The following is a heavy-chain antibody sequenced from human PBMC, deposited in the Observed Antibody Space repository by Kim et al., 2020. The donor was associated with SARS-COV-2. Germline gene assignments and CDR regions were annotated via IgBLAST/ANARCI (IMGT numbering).Heavy chain of an antibody. V-gene: IGHV3-30*01. J-gene: IGHJ4*02. D-gene: IGHD3-22*01. Sequence: VKDRFTISRDNSKNTLYLQMNSLRAEDTAVYYCASDRDDYDSSGYYSAFDYWGQGTLVTVSS. CDR3: ASDRDDYDSSGYYSAFDY.